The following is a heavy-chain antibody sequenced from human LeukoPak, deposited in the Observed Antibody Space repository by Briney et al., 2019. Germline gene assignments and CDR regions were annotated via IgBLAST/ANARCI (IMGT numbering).Heavy chain of an antibody. Sequence: PGGSLRLSCAASGFTVSSNYMSWVRQAPGKGLEWVSVIYSGGSTYYADSVKGRFTISRDNAKNSLYLQMNSLRAEDTAVYYCARGCRYACPQEEDYWGQGTLVAVSS. CDR3: ARGCRYACPQEEDY. CDR1: GFTVSSNY. CDR2: IYSGGST. J-gene: IGHJ4*02. V-gene: IGHV3-66*01. D-gene: IGHD2-2*01.